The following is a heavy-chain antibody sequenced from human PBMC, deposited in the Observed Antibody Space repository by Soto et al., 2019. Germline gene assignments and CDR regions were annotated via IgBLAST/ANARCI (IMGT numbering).Heavy chain of an antibody. J-gene: IGHJ4*02. V-gene: IGHV3-9*02. D-gene: IGHD3-3*01. CDR2: ISWNSGNI. CDR3: AKDPQAWSGPYYFDY. CDR1: GFTSDDYA. Sequence: PGGSLRLSCAASGFTSDDYAMHWVRQAPGKGPEWVSGISWNSGNIVYADSVKGRFTISRDNAKNSLYLQMNSLRPEDTALYYCAKDPQAWSGPYYFDYWGQGTLVTVS.